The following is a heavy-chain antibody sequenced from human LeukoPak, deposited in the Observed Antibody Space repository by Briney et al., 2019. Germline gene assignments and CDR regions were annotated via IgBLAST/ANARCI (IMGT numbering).Heavy chain of an antibody. CDR1: GGTFSSYA. CDR2: IIPIFGTA. Sequence: SVKVSCKASGGTFSSYAISWVRQAPGQGLEWMGGIIPIFGTANYAQKFQGRVTLTRDTSTSTVYMELSSLRSEDTAVYYCARDYHGSGSLTTFDYWGQGTLVTVSS. D-gene: IGHD3-10*01. J-gene: IGHJ4*02. V-gene: IGHV1-69*05. CDR3: ARDYHGSGSLTTFDY.